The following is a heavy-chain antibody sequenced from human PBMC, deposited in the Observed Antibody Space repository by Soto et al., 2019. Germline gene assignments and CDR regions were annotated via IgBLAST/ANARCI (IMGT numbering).Heavy chain of an antibody. J-gene: IGHJ6*02. D-gene: IGHD3-9*01. Sequence: QVQLVQSGAEVKKPGASVKVSCKVSGYTLTELSMHWVRQAPGKGLEWMGGFDPEDGETIYAQQFQGRVTMTEDTSTDTAYMELRSLRSEDTAVYYCATVAPSQLRYFDWFRDYGMDVWGQGTTVTVSS. CDR1: GYTLTELS. CDR3: ATVAPSQLRYFDWFRDYGMDV. CDR2: FDPEDGET. V-gene: IGHV1-24*01.